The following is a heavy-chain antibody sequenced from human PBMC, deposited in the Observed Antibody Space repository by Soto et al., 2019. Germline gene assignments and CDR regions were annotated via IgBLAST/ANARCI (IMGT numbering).Heavy chain of an antibody. CDR3: ATPYTDFNY. Sequence: GESLKISCTGSGYSFTTFWIGWVRQMPGKGLEWMGIIYPSDSDTRYRPSFQGQVTISADKSISTAYLQWSSLKASDTAMYYCATPYTDFNYWGQGTPVTVSS. J-gene: IGHJ4*02. CDR1: GYSFTTFW. CDR2: IYPSDSDT. D-gene: IGHD2-21*02. V-gene: IGHV5-51*01.